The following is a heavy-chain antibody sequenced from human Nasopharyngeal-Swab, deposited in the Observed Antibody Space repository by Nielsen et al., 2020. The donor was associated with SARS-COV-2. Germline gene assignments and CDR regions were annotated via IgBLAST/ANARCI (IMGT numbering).Heavy chain of an antibody. Sequence: GASLEISCAASGFTFSSYSLNWVRQAPGKGLEWVSSISSSSSYIYYADSVKGRFTISRDNAKNSLYLQMNSLRAEDTAVYYCASLGGGFRDNWGQGTPVTVSS. D-gene: IGHD3-10*01. J-gene: IGHJ4*02. CDR1: GFTFSSYS. V-gene: IGHV3-21*01. CDR2: ISSSSSYI. CDR3: ASLGGGFRDN.